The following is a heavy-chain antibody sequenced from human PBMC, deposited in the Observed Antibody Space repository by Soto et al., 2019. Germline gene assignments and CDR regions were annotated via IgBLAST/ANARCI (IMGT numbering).Heavy chain of an antibody. J-gene: IGHJ6*02. D-gene: IGHD7-27*01. CDR2: IIPLFGTT. Sequence: QVQVVQSGVEVRRPGSSVKVSCKASGDTFKNCVISWVRQAPGQGLEWMGGIIPLFGTTDFAQRFQGRLTMTTDESTTTAYMALSRLRSEDTATYYCAAELGFGKFSVVLGQGTTVIVSS. V-gene: IGHV1-69*01. CDR3: AAELGFGKFSVV. CDR1: GDTFKNCV.